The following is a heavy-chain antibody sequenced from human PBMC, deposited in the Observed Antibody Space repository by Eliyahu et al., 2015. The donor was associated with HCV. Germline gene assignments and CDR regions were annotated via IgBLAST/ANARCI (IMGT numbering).Heavy chain of an antibody. Sequence: EVQLLESGGTLVQPGGSLRLSCAASGFTFSSYAMNWVRQAPGKGLEWVSTISGGGGLTYYADSVKGRFTSSRDNPKNTLYLQMNSLRVEDTAVYFCAREVAVISDSGYFDYWGRGTLVTVSS. CDR2: ISGGGGLT. CDR3: AREVAVISDSGYFDY. CDR1: GFTFSSYA. V-gene: IGHV3-23*01. D-gene: IGHD3-22*01. J-gene: IGHJ4*02.